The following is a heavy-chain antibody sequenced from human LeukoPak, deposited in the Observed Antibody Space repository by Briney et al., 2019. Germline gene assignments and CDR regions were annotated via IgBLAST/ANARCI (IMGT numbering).Heavy chain of an antibody. J-gene: IGHJ4*02. CDR3: ARGVVGCQSFDY. CDR1: GGSISSYY. D-gene: IGHD2-15*01. CDR2: IYYSGST. Sequence: SETLSLTCTVSGGSISSYYWSWIRQPPGKGLEWIGYIYYSGSTNYNPSLKSRVTISVDTSKNQFSLKLSSVTAADTAVYYCARGVVGCQSFDYWGQGTLVTVSS. V-gene: IGHV4-59*12.